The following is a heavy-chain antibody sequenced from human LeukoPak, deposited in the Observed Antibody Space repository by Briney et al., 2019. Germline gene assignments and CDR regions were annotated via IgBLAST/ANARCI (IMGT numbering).Heavy chain of an antibody. CDR2: NYYSGST. CDR1: GGSISSSSYY. V-gene: IGHV4-39*01. Sequence: SETLSLTCTVSGGSISSSSYYWGWIRQPPGKGLEWIGSNYYSGSTYYNPSLKSRVTISVDTSKNQFSLKLCSVTAADTAVYYCARHLYDSSGYYYWFDPWGQGTLVTVSS. J-gene: IGHJ5*02. D-gene: IGHD3-22*01. CDR3: ARHLYDSSGYYYWFDP.